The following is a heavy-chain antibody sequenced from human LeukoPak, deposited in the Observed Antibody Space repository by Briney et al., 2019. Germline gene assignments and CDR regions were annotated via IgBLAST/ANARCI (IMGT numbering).Heavy chain of an antibody. J-gene: IGHJ5*02. CDR3: ARQKFGSGLDA. V-gene: IGHV1-3*02. D-gene: IGHD3-10*01. CDR2: SNGGNGNR. Sequence: ASVKVSCKASGYIFTAYSMHWVRLAPGPRLEWMGWSNGGNGNRKYSQEFQGRATITSDTVASTVYMELSGLTSDDTGVYYCARQKFGSGLDAWGQGTLVTVSS. CDR1: GYIFTAYS.